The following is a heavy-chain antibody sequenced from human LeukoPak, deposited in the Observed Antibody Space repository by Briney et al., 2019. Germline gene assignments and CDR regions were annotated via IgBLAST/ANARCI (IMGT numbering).Heavy chain of an antibody. D-gene: IGHD2-2*01. V-gene: IGHV3-7*01. CDR1: GFTFSNYW. Sequence: GGSLRLSCAASGFTFSNYWMSWVRQAPGKGLEWVANIKQDESEKYYVDSVKGRFTISRDNAKNSLYLQMNSLRAEDTAVYYCVSCGTTTCIIRFDHWGQGTLVTVSS. CDR3: VSCGTTTCIIRFDH. CDR2: IKQDESEK. J-gene: IGHJ4*02.